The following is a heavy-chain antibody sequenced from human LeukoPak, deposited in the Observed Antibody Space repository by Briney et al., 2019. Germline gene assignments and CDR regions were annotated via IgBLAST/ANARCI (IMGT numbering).Heavy chain of an antibody. CDR2: INHSGST. J-gene: IGHJ4*02. V-gene: IGHV4-34*01. Sequence: PSETLSLTCAVYGGSFSGYYWSWIRQPPGKGLEWIGEINHSGSTNYNPSLKSRVTTSIDTAKNQFSLRLSSVTAADTAVYYCAREVIKRPATGSFDYWGQGTLVTVSS. CDR1: GGSFSGYY. D-gene: IGHD2-15*01. CDR3: AREVIKRPATGSFDY.